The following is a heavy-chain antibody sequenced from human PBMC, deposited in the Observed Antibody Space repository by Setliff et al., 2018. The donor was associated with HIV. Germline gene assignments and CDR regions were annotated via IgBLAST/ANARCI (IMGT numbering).Heavy chain of an antibody. CDR1: GGSISGSNNH. CDR2: IYYTGRT. D-gene: IGHD6-6*01. CDR3: ARREYSSSSPPFDY. V-gene: IGHV4-39*07. Sequence: SETLSLTCTVSGGSISGSNNHWGWIRQSPGKGLEWIGSIYYTGRTYYNPSLKSRVIISVDTSKKQFFLKLSSVTAADTAVYYCARREYSSSSPPFDYWGQGTLVTVSS. J-gene: IGHJ4*02.